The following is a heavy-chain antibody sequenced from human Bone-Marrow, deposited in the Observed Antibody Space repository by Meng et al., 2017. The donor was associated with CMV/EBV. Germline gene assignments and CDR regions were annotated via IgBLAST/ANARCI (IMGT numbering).Heavy chain of an antibody. V-gene: IGHV3-30*04. CDR3: AGGMDYFDY. CDR1: GFTFSSYA. D-gene: IGHD2-8*01. J-gene: IGHJ4*02. Sequence: GESLKISCAASGFTFSSYAMHWVRQAPGKGLEWVAVISYDGSNKYYADSVKGRFTISRDNSKNTLYLQMNRLRAEDTAGYYCAGGMDYFDYWGQGTLVTVSS. CDR2: ISYDGSNK.